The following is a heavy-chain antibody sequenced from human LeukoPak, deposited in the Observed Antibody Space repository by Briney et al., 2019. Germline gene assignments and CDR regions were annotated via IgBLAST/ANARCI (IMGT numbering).Heavy chain of an antibody. CDR3: ARAVTTVKQWDY. V-gene: IGHV3-53*01. CDR2: IYSGGTT. Sequence: GGSLRLSCAASGFTFSSHYMSWVRQAPGKGLEWVSAIYSGGTTYYADSVRDRFTISRDNSQKTVYLQMNSLRAEDTAVYYCARAVTTVKQWDYWGQGTLVTVSS. J-gene: IGHJ4*02. CDR1: GFTFSSHY. D-gene: IGHD6-19*01.